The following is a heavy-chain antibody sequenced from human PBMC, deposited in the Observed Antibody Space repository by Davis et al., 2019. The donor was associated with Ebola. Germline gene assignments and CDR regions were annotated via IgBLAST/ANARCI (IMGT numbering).Heavy chain of an antibody. D-gene: IGHD6-19*01. J-gene: IGHJ4*02. CDR1: GYTFTGYY. V-gene: IGHV1-2*06. Sequence: ASVKVSCKASGYTFTGYYMHWVRQAPAQGLEWMGRINPNSGGTNYAQKFQGRVTITRDTSASTAYMELSSLRSEDTAVYYCARDSSGWYFFDYWGQGTLVTVSS. CDR3: ARDSSGWYFFDY. CDR2: INPNSGGT.